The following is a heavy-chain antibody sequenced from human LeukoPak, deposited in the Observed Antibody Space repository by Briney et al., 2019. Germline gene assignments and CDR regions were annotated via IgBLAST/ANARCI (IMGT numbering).Heavy chain of an antibody. J-gene: IGHJ4*02. Sequence: GGSLRLSCAASGFTFSSYAMSWVRQAPGKGLEWVSAISGRDGRTYYTDSVKGRFTISRDNSRDTLYLQMNSLRAEDTAVYYCSTSPSFGSSWYQFNYWGQGTLVTVSS. V-gene: IGHV3-23*01. CDR3: STSPSFGSSWYQFNY. CDR1: GFTFSSYA. CDR2: ISGRDGRT. D-gene: IGHD6-13*01.